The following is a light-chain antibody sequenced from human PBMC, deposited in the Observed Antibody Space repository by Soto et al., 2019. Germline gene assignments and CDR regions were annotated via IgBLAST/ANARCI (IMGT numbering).Light chain of an antibody. CDR3: QQANSFPYT. CDR1: QGISYW. Sequence: DIQMTQSPSSVSASVGDRVTITCRASQGISYWLAWYQQKAWKAPKLLIYATSTLQSGVPSRFRGSGSGTEFTLTISSLQPDDVATYYCQQANSFPYTFGQGTKLEIK. V-gene: IGKV1-12*01. J-gene: IGKJ2*01. CDR2: ATS.